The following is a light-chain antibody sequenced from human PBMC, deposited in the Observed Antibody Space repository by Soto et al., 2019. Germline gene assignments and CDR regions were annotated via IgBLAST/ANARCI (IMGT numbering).Light chain of an antibody. Sequence: QSALTQPPHASGSPGQSVTISCTGSSSDVGGYNYVSWYQQHPGKAPKLMIYEVSKRPSGVHDRLSGSKSDNTASLTVSGLQAEDEVDYYCSSYVVSNTVVVGGGTKLTVL. J-gene: IGLJ2*01. CDR1: SSDVGGYNY. V-gene: IGLV2-8*01. CDR3: SSYVVSNTVV. CDR2: EVS.